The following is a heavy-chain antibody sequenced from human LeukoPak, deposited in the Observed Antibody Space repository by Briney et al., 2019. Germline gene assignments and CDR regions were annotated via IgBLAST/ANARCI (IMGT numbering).Heavy chain of an antibody. CDR3: ARAGGVNSGYDLDY. V-gene: IGHV1-69*06. Sequence: SVKVSCKASGGTFSSCAISWVRQAPGQGLEWMGGIIPIFGTANYAQKFQGRVTITADKSTSTAYMELSSLRSEDTAVYYCARAGGVNSGYDLDYWAHGTLVTVSS. J-gene: IGHJ4*01. CDR1: GGTFSSCA. CDR2: IIPIFGTA. D-gene: IGHD5-12*01.